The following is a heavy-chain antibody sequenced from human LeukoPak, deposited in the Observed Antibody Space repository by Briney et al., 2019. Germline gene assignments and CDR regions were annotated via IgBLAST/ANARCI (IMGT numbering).Heavy chain of an antibody. J-gene: IGHJ4*02. CDR2: ISGSGGST. Sequence: GSLRLSCAASGFTFSSYAMSWVRQAPGKGLEWVSAISGSGGSTYYADSVKGRFTISRDNSKNTLYLQMNSLRAEDTAVYYCARASVRFWSGYSFDYWGQGTLVTVSS. V-gene: IGHV3-23*01. D-gene: IGHD3-3*01. CDR3: ARASVRFWSGYSFDY. CDR1: GFTFSSYA.